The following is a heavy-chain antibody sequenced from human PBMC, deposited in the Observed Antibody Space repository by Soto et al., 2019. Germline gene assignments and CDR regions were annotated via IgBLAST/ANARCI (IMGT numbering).Heavy chain of an antibody. Sequence: GGSLRLSCAASGFTFSNAWMNWVRQAPGKGLEWVGRIKSKTDGGTTDYAAPVKGRFTISRDDSKNTLYLQMNSLKTEDTAVYYCTTDRTRHAITMIVVEPFDYWGQGTLVTVSS. J-gene: IGHJ4*02. CDR2: IKSKTDGGTT. V-gene: IGHV3-15*07. CDR3: TTDRTRHAITMIVVEPFDY. D-gene: IGHD3-22*01. CDR1: GFTFSNAW.